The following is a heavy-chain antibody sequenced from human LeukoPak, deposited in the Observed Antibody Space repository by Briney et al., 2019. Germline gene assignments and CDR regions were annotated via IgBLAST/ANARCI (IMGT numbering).Heavy chain of an antibody. J-gene: IGHJ4*02. CDR1: GGSISSTIYY. D-gene: IGHD5-24*01. Sequence: PSETLSLICTVSGGSISSTIYYWGWIRQPPGKGLEWIGSIYYSGSTYYNPSLKSRVTMSVDTSKNQFSLKLSSVTAADTAVYYCVEMATRWYFDYWGQGTLATVSS. CDR2: IYYSGST. CDR3: VEMATRWYFDY. V-gene: IGHV4-39*01.